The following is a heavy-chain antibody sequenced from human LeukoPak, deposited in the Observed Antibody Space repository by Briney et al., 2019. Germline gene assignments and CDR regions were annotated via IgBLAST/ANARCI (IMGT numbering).Heavy chain of an antibody. J-gene: IGHJ6*02. CDR3: ARTGYSSSWTGYYYYYYGMDV. V-gene: IGHV4-34*01. Sequence: SETLSLTCAVYGGSFSGYYWSWIRQPPGKGLEWIGRINHSGSTNYNQSLKSRVTISVDTSKNQFSLQLSSVTAADTSVCYCARTGYSSSWTGYYYYYYGMDVWGQGTTVTVSS. D-gene: IGHD6-13*01. CDR2: INHSGST. CDR1: GGSFSGYY.